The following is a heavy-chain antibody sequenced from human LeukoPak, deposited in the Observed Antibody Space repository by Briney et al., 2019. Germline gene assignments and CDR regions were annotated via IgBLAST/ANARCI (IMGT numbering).Heavy chain of an antibody. CDR1: GFTFSSYA. Sequence: GGSLRLSCAASGFTFSSYAMSWVRQAPGKGLEWVSAISGSGGSTYYADSVKGRFTISRDNSKNTLYLQMNSLRAEDTAVYYCAKGITIFGVAISGDYFDYWGQGTLVTVSS. V-gene: IGHV3-23*01. D-gene: IGHD3-3*01. J-gene: IGHJ4*02. CDR3: AKGITIFGVAISGDYFDY. CDR2: ISGSGGST.